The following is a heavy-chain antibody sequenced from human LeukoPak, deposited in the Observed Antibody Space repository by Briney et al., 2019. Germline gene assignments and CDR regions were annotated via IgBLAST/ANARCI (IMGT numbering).Heavy chain of an antibody. D-gene: IGHD1-26*01. Sequence: ASVKVSCKASGYTFTSYGISWVRQAPGQGLEGMGWISAHNGDTNYAQKFQGRVSMTTDTSTSTGYMELRSLTSDDTAVYYCARDLKRTVGATTTSDYWGQGTLVTVSS. V-gene: IGHV1-18*01. J-gene: IGHJ4*02. CDR3: ARDLKRTVGATTTSDY. CDR1: GYTFTSYG. CDR2: ISAHNGDT.